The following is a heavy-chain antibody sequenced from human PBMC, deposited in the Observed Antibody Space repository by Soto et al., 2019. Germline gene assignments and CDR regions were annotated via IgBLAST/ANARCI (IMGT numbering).Heavy chain of an antibody. V-gene: IGHV3-15*07. CDR1: GFSFTSAW. D-gene: IGHD5-12*01. J-gene: IGHJ4*02. CDR3: TTGRGGSAYVPGAY. Sequence: EVQQVESGGGLVKPGGSLRLSCAASGFSFTSAWMNWVRQIPGKGLEWVGRIKTNIDGGATDYSAPVKGRFTISRDDSKDTVYLQMNSLKTEDTAVYYCTTGRGGSAYVPGAYWGQGALVTVSS. CDR2: IKTNIDGGAT.